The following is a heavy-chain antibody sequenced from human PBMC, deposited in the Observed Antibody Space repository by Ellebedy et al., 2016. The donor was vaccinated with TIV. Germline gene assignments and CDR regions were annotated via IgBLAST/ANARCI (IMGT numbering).Heavy chain of an antibody. V-gene: IGHV3-7*03. J-gene: IGHJ6*02. CDR1: GFSFSSYW. CDR3: ARDGAYGDYAPGQYGMDV. CDR2: IRQDGSK. Sequence: GGSLRLSCAVSGFSFSSYWMSWVRQAPGKGLEWVANIRQDGSKNYVDSVKGRFTISRDNAQKSLYLQMNGLGVEDTAVYFCARDGAYGDYAPGQYGMDVWGQGTTVIVS. D-gene: IGHD4-17*01.